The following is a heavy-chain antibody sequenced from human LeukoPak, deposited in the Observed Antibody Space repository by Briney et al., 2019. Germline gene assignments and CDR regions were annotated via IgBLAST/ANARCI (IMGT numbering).Heavy chain of an antibody. J-gene: IGHJ4*02. D-gene: IGHD5-18*01. CDR2: INHSGST. CDR3: ARVGTRTGYSYGLYYFDY. V-gene: IGHV4-34*01. Sequence: PSETLSLTCAVYGGSFSGYYWSWIRQPPGKGREWIGEINHSGSTNYNPSLKSRVTISVDTSKNQFSPKLSSVTAADTAVYYCARVGTRTGYSYGLYYFDYWGQGTLVTVSS. CDR1: GGSFSGYY.